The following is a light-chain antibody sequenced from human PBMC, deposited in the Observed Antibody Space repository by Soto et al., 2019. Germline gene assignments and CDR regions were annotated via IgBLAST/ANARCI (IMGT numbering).Light chain of an antibody. Sequence: QSVLTQPRSVSESPGQSATISCTGTISDVGGYNYVSWYQHHPGKAPKLIIYDVNKRPSGVPDRFSGSKSGNTTSLTISGLQADDEAEYYCCSYAGASAMVFGGGTKLTVL. CDR1: ISDVGGYNY. CDR2: DVN. CDR3: CSYAGASAMV. J-gene: IGLJ2*01. V-gene: IGLV2-11*01.